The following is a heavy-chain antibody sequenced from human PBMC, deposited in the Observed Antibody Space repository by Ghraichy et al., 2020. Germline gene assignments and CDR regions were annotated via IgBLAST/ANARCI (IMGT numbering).Heavy chain of an antibody. Sequence: SQTLSLTCAISGDSVSSNNAAWTWLRQSPSRGLEWLGRTYYRSKWYNDYAVSLRSRITINPDTSKNQFSLHLNSVTPEDTAVYYCARIKNGILFDYWGQGTLVTVSS. D-gene: IGHD1-26*01. CDR1: GDSVSSNNAA. CDR3: ARIKNGILFDY. J-gene: IGHJ4*02. CDR2: TYYRSKWYN. V-gene: IGHV6-1*01.